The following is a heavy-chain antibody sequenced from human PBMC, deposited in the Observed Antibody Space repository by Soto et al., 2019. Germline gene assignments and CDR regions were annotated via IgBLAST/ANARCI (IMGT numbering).Heavy chain of an antibody. CDR2: ISTYDDKT. CDR1: GYSFRTHV. V-gene: IGHV1-18*01. D-gene: IGHD2-15*01. Sequence: QVQLVQAGAEVKPPGASVKVSCRASGYSFRTHVISWVRQPPGQGLEWMGWISTYDDKTNFPQKFQGRITMTTDTSTSTAYMELRSLRSDDTAVYFCARDLGYCNSSGCFRNWFDPWGQGTLVTVSS. CDR3: ARDLGYCNSSGCFRNWFDP. J-gene: IGHJ5*02.